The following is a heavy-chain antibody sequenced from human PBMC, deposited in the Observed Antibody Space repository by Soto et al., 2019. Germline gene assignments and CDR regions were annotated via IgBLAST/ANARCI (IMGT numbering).Heavy chain of an antibody. J-gene: IGHJ6*02. CDR3: ARVLVVVVAATRYYYGMDV. Sequence: ASVKVSCNASGYTFTSYDINWVRQATGQGLEWMGWMNPNSGNTGYAQKFQGRVTMTRNTSISTAYMELSSLRSEDTAVYYCARVLVVVVAATRYYYGMDVWGQGTTVTVSS. D-gene: IGHD2-15*01. CDR2: MNPNSGNT. CDR1: GYTFTSYD. V-gene: IGHV1-8*01.